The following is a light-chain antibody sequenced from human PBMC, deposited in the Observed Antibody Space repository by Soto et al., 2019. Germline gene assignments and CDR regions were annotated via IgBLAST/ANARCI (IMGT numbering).Light chain of an antibody. CDR1: QSVFNY. V-gene: IGKV1-39*01. J-gene: IGKJ1*01. CDR2: DIS. Sequence: DIQMTQSPSSLSASFGDSVTITCRASQSVFNYLHWYQQKPGRAPNLLIYDISTLQSGVPSRFSGSGSGTDFTLTISSLQHEDFATYYCQQSYYNPTFGQGTKVDI. CDR3: QQSYYNPT.